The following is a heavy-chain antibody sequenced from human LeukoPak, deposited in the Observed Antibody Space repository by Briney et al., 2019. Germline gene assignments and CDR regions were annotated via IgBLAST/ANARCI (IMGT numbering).Heavy chain of an antibody. V-gene: IGHV3-21*01. CDR2: ISSSSSYI. CDR3: ARDTAAGGITFDY. CDR1: GFTFSSYS. D-gene: IGHD1-14*01. J-gene: IGHJ4*02. Sequence: GGSLRLSCAASGFTFSSYSVNWVRQAPGKGLEWVSSISSSSSYIYYADSVKGRFTISRDNAKNSLYLQMNSLRAEDTAVYYCARDTAAGGITFDYWGQGTLVTVSS.